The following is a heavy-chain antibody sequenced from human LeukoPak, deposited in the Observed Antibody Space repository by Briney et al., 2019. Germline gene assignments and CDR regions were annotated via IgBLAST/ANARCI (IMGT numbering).Heavy chain of an antibody. Sequence: GGSLRLSCAASGFTFSSYWMHWVRQAPGKGLVWVSRINSDGSSTRYADSVKGRFTISRDNAKNTLYLQMNSLRAEDTAVYYCAREIEEVTTQSDFDYWGQGTLVTVSS. J-gene: IGHJ4*02. CDR3: AREIEEVTTQSDFDY. D-gene: IGHD4-11*01. V-gene: IGHV3-74*01. CDR2: INSDGSST. CDR1: GFTFSSYW.